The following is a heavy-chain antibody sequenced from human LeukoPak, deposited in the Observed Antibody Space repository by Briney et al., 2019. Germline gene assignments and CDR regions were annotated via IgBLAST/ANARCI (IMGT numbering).Heavy chain of an antibody. V-gene: IGHV3-49*04. D-gene: IGHD2-15*01. CDR2: IRSKAYGGTT. CDR3: TRCYGKYYFDY. J-gene: IGHJ4*02. Sequence: GRSLRLSCTASGFTFGDYAMSWVRQAPGKGLEWVGFIRSKAYGGTTEYAASVKGRFTISRDDSKSIAYLQMNSLKTEDTAVYYCTRCYGKYYFDYWGQGTLVTVSS. CDR1: GFTFGDYA.